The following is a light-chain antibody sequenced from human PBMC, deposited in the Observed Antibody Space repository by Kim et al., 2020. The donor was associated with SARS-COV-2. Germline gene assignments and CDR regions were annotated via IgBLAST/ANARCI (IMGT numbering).Light chain of an antibody. CDR1: KLGDKY. J-gene: IGLJ2*01. CDR3: QAWDSSTVV. V-gene: IGLV3-1*01. Sequence: SYELTQPPSVSVSPGQTAYITCSGNKLGDKYVCWYQQKPGLSPVLVIYQDNKRPSGIPERFSGSNSGNTATLTISGTQAMVEADYYCQAWDSSTVVFGGGTQLTVL. CDR2: QDN.